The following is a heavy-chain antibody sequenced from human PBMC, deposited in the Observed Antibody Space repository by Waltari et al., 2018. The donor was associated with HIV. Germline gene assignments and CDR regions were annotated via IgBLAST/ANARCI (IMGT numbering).Heavy chain of an antibody. Sequence: EVQLVESGGGSVQPGGSLRISCAASGFTFRSYWMHWVRPAPGKGLVWVSRINSDGSSTSYADSVKGRFTISRDNAKNTVYLQMSSLRAEDTAVYYCARAGRDGKLPPDYWGQGTLVTVSS. D-gene: IGHD1-26*01. V-gene: IGHV3-74*01. CDR1: GFTFRSYW. J-gene: IGHJ4*02. CDR2: INSDGSST. CDR3: ARAGRDGKLPPDY.